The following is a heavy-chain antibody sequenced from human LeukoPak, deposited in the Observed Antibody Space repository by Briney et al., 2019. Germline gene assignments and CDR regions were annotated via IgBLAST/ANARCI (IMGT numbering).Heavy chain of an antibody. J-gene: IGHJ4*02. Sequence: KPGASLQISCKGSGYSFTSYWIGWVRQLPGKGLEWMGIIYPGDSDTRYSPSFQGQVTISADKSISTAYLQWSSLKASDTAMYYCARLTNDILTGYPDYWGQGTLVTVSS. CDR1: GYSFTSYW. D-gene: IGHD3-9*01. CDR2: IYPGDSDT. CDR3: ARLTNDILTGYPDY. V-gene: IGHV5-51*01.